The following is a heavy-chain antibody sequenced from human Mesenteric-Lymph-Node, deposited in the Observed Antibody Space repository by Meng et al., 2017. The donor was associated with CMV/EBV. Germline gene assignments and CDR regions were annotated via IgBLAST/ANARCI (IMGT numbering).Heavy chain of an antibody. D-gene: IGHD3-22*01. Sequence: ASVKVSCKASGYTFTGYYMHWVRQAPGQGLEWMGWINPNSGGTNYAQKFQGRVTMTRDTSISTAYMELSRLRSDDTAVYHCARDGDDSSGYYYYYYGMDVWGQGTTVTVSS. CDR3: ARDGDDSSGYYYYYYGMDV. CDR1: GYTFTGYY. CDR2: INPNSGGT. J-gene: IGHJ6*02. V-gene: IGHV1-2*02.